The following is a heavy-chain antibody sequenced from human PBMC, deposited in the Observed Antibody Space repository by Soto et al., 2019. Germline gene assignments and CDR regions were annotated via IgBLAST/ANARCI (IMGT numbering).Heavy chain of an antibody. CDR2: ISSSGSTI. J-gene: IGHJ3*02. V-gene: IGHV3-11*01. CDR3: ARDLGAEQDYDFWSGSQTTTGADAFDI. Sequence: GGSLRLSCAASGFTFSDYYMSWIRQAPGKGLEWVSYISSSGSTIYYADSVKGRFTISRDNAKNSLYLQMNSLRAEDTAVYYCARDLGAEQDYDFWSGSQTTTGADAFDIWGQGTMVTVSS. CDR1: GFTFSDYY. D-gene: IGHD3-3*01.